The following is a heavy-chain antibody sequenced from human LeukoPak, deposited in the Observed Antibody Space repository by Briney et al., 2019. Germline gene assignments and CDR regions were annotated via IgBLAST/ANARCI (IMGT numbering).Heavy chain of an antibody. J-gene: IGHJ4*02. CDR1: GGSISSYY. CDR2: IYYSGST. D-gene: IGHD5-18*01. Sequence: SETLSLTCTVSGGSISSYYWSWIRQPPGKGLEWIGYIYYSGSTNYNPSLKSRVTISVDTSKNQFSLELSSVTAADTAVYYCVRDVDTFFDYWGQGTLVTVSS. CDR3: VRDVDTFFDY. V-gene: IGHV4-59*01.